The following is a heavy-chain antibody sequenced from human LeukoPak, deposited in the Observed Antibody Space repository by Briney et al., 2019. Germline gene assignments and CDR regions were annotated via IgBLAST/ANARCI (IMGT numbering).Heavy chain of an antibody. V-gene: IGHV4-34*01. CDR3: ARAGSSWYNFGPFDY. D-gene: IGHD6-13*01. J-gene: IGHJ4*02. CDR1: GGSFSGYY. CDR2: INHSGST. Sequence: PSETLSLTCAVYGGSFSGYYWSWIRQPPGKGLEWIGEINHSGSTNYNPSLKSRVTISVDTSKNQFSLKLSSVTAADTAVYYCARAGSSWYNFGPFDYWGQGTLVTVSS.